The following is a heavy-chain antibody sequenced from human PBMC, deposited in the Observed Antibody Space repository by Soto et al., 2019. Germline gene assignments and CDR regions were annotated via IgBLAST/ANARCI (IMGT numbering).Heavy chain of an antibody. CDR2: IYYSGIT. V-gene: IGHV4-39*01. Sequence: SETLSLTCTVSGVSISNSSYYWGWIRRPPGKGLEWIVTIYYSGITYYNPSLKSRVTISVDTSKKQFSLKLTSVTAADTAVYYCARHGSNWGQGTLVTVSS. CDR1: GVSISNSSYY. CDR3: ARHGSN. J-gene: IGHJ4*02.